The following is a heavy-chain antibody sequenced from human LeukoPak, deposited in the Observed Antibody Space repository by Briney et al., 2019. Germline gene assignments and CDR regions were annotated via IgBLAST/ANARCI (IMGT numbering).Heavy chain of an antibody. V-gene: IGHV4-34*01. CDR3: ARGRWLQAKVLADY. CDR2: INHSGST. Sequence: SETLSLTCAVYGGSFSGYLWSWIRQPPGKGLEWIGEINHSGSTNYNPSLKSRVTISVDTSKNQFSLKLSSVTAADTAVYYCARGRWLQAKVLADYWGQGTLVTVSS. D-gene: IGHD5-24*01. CDR1: GGSFSGYL. J-gene: IGHJ4*02.